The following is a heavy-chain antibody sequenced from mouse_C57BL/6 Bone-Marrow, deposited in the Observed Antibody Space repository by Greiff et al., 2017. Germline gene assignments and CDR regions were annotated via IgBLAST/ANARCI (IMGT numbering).Heavy chain of an antibody. Sequence: QVQLKESGPGLVQPSQCLSIPCTVSGFSLTSYGVYWVRQSPGKGLEWLGVIWRGGSTDYNAAFMSRLSITKDNSKSQVFFKMNSLHADDTAIYYCANYYTLDRYAMDYWGQGTSVTVSS. V-gene: IGHV2-5*01. CDR3: ANYYTLDRYAMDY. CDR2: IWRGGST. J-gene: IGHJ4*01. CDR1: GFSLTSYG. D-gene: IGHD2-12*01.